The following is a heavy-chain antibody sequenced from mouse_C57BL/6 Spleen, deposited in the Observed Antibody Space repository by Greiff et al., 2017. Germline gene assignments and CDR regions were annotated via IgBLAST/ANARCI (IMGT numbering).Heavy chain of an antibody. CDR2: IHPNSGST. D-gene: IGHD2-3*01. Sequence: QVQLQQPGAELVKPGASVKLSCKASGYTFTSYWMHWVKQRPGQGLEWIGMIHPNSGSTNYNEKFKSKATLTVDKSSSTAYMQLSSLTSEDSAVYYCARFRGDGYYDYWGQGTTLTVSS. J-gene: IGHJ2*01. V-gene: IGHV1-64*01. CDR1: GYTFTSYW. CDR3: ARFRGDGYYDY.